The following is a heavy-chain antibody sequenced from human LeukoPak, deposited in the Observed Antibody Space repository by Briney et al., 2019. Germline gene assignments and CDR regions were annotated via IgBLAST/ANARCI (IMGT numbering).Heavy chain of an antibody. CDR1: GFTFSSYG. CDR3: AKERGSTTHFDY. CDR2: ISFDGHT. V-gene: IGHV3-30*18. Sequence: PGGSLRLSCAASGFTFSSYGMHWVRQAPGKGLEWVTVISFDGHTNYADSVKGRFTISRDNSKNTLYLQMNGLRDEDTAVYYCAKERGSTTHFDYWGQGTLVTASS. D-gene: IGHD2-2*01. J-gene: IGHJ4*02.